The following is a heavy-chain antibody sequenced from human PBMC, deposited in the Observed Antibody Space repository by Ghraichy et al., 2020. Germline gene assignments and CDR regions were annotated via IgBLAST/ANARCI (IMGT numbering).Heavy chain of an antibody. D-gene: IGHD1-7*01. CDR1: GGSFSGYY. CDR3: ARPRYNWNSRVNYFDY. V-gene: IGHV4-34*01. CDR2: INHSGST. J-gene: IGHJ4*02. Sequence: NLSLTCAVYGGSFSGYYWSWIRQPPGKGLEWIGEINHSGSTNYNPSLKSRVTISVDTSKNQFSLKLSSVTAADTAVYYCARPRYNWNSRVNYFDYWGQGTLVTVSS.